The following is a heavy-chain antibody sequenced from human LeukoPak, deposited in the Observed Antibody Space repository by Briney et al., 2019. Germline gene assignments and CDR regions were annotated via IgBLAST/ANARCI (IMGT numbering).Heavy chain of an antibody. V-gene: IGHV4-61*02. D-gene: IGHD2-2*01. Sequence: SQTLSLTCTVSGGSISSGGYFWSWIRQPAGKGLEWIGRIYTSGSTNYNPSLNSRVTISVGTSTNQFSLRLTSVTAADTAVYYCARGRGVVPAAPWGYYYYGMDVWGQGTTVTVSS. J-gene: IGHJ6*02. CDR2: IYTSGST. CDR1: GGSISSGGYF. CDR3: ARGRGVVPAAPWGYYYYGMDV.